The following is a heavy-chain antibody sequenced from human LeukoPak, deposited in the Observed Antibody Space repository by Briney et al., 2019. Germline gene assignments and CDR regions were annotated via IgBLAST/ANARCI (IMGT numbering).Heavy chain of an antibody. CDR2: IYYSGST. CDR3: ARVTGYMIEDYFDY. D-gene: IGHD3-22*01. Sequence: SETLSLTCTVSGGSITSSNYYWVWIRQPPGKGLEWIGSIYYSGSTYYNPSLKSRVTISGDTSRNQISLNLRSVTAADTAVYYCARVTGYMIEDYFDYWGQGTLVTVSS. J-gene: IGHJ4*02. V-gene: IGHV4-39*01. CDR1: GGSITSSNYY.